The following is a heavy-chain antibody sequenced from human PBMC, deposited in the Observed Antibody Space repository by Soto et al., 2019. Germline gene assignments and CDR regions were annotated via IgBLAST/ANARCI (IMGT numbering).Heavy chain of an antibody. CDR1: GYTFTSYY. CDR2: INPSGGST. J-gene: IGHJ4*02. D-gene: IGHD5-12*01. CDR3: ARDGDGYNFGYYFDY. V-gene: IGHV1-46*01. Sequence: ASVKVSCKASGYTFTSYYMHWVRQAPGQGLEWMGIINPSGGSTSYAQKFQGRVTMTRDTSTSTVYMELSSLRSEDTAVYYCARDGDGYNFGYYFDYWGQGTLVTVSS.